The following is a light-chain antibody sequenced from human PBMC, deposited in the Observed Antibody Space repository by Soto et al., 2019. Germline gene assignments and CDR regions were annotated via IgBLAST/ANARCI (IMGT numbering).Light chain of an antibody. J-gene: IGLJ1*01. CDR3: CSYAGNSEV. V-gene: IGLV2-23*02. CDR2: EVT. CDR1: SGDVGSYNL. Sequence: QSALTQPASVSGSPGQSITIPCTGTSGDVGSYNLVSWYQQHPGKAPKLIIYEVTERPSGVSNRFSGSKSGSTASLTISGLQPEDEADYYCCSYAGNSEVFGTGTKVTVL.